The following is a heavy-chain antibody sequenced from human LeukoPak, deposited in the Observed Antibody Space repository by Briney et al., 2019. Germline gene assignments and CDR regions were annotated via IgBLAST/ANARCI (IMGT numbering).Heavy chain of an antibody. J-gene: IGHJ4*01. V-gene: IGHV3-30-3*01. CDR2: VSFDGSKK. Sequence: PGRSLRLSCAASGFTFSNYAIHWVRQAPGKGLDWVAVVSFDGSKKYYADSVKGRFTISRDNSKNPLYLQMNTLRPDDTAVYYCTRAKRGPFDYWGQGTLVTVSS. CDR3: TRAKRGPFDY. CDR1: GFTFSNYA.